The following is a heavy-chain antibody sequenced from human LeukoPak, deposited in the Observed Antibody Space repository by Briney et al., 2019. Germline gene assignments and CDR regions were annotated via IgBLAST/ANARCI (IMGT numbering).Heavy chain of an antibody. Sequence: VKVSCKASGGTFSIYAISWVRQAPRQGLEWMGGIIPIFGTANYAQKFQGRVTITADESTSTAYMELSSLRSEDTAVYYCARSIHHYYDSSGYLAGDWGQGTLVTVSS. V-gene: IGHV1-69*13. CDR3: ARSIHHYYDSSGYLAGD. D-gene: IGHD3-22*01. CDR2: IIPIFGTA. CDR1: GGTFSIYA. J-gene: IGHJ4*02.